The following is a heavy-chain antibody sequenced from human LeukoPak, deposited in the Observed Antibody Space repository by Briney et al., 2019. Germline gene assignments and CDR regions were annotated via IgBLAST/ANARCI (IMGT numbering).Heavy chain of an antibody. Sequence: SETLCLTCAVYGGSFSGYYWSWIRQPPGKGLEWIGEINHSGSTNYYPSLKSRVTISVDTSKNQCSLKLSSVTAADTAAYYCARGLGGSWYYYYYMDVWGKGTTVTVSS. CDR2: INHSGST. CDR1: GGSFSGYY. D-gene: IGHD6-13*01. V-gene: IGHV4-34*01. J-gene: IGHJ6*03. CDR3: ARGLGGSWYYYYYMDV.